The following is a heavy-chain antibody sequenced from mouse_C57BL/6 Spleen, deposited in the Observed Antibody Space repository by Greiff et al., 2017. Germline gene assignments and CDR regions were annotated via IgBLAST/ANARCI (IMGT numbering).Heavy chain of an antibody. Sequence: QVQLQQSGAELARPGASVKMSCKASGYTFTSYTMHWVKQRPGQGLEWIGYINPSSGYTKYNQKFKDKATLTADKSSSTAYMQLSSLTSEDSAVXYCARDYYGSRFDYWGQGTTLTVSS. V-gene: IGHV1-4*01. CDR3: ARDYYGSRFDY. CDR2: INPSSGYT. J-gene: IGHJ2*01. D-gene: IGHD1-1*01. CDR1: GYTFTSYT.